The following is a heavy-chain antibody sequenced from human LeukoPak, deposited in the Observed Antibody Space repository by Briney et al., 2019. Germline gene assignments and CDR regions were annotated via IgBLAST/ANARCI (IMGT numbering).Heavy chain of an antibody. CDR2: IYGDGRT. J-gene: IGHJ4*02. CDR3: ARGRGLGVVSPYFDY. D-gene: IGHD3-3*01. Sequence: RSGGSLRLSCAASGFTFSSYSMIWVRQAPGKGLERVSVIYGDGRTSYPDSVKGRFTISRDNSKNTLSLQMNNLRAEDTAVYYCARGRGLGVVSPYFDYWGQGTLVTVSS. CDR1: GFTFSSYS. V-gene: IGHV3-53*01.